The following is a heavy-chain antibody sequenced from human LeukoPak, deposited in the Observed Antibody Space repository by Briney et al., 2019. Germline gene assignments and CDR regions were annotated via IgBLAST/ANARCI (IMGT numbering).Heavy chain of an antibody. CDR2: IKSKTVGGTT. J-gene: IGHJ4*02. V-gene: IGHV3-15*01. CDR1: GFTFSNAW. Sequence: KPGGSLRLSCVASGFTFSNAWMYWVRQGPGKGLEWVGRIKSKTVGGTTDYAAPVKGRFTISRDDSKNTLYMQMNSLKTEDTAVYYRTDWQNYWGQGTLVTVSS. D-gene: IGHD2-21*01. CDR3: TDWQNY.